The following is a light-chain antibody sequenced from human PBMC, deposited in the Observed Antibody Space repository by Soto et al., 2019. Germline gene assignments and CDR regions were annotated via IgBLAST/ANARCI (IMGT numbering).Light chain of an antibody. CDR3: LQDYNYPLT. Sequence: DIQMTQSPSTLSASVGDRVTITCRASESISNFLAWYQQKPGKAPKLLMYKASSLESGVPLRFSGSGSGTEFTLTISSLQPDDFATYYCLQDYNYPLTFGGGTKVDIK. CDR2: KAS. V-gene: IGKV1-5*03. CDR1: ESISNF. J-gene: IGKJ4*01.